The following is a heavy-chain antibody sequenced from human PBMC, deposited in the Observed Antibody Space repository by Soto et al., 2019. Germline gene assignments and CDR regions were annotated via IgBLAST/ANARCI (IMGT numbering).Heavy chain of an antibody. CDR2: ISYDGSNK. D-gene: IGHD4-4*01. J-gene: IGHJ5*02. Sequence: GGSLRLSCAASGFTFSSYGMHWVRQAPGKGLEWVAVISYDGSNKYYADSVKGRFTISRDNSKNTLYLQMNSLRAEDTAVYYCAKVRPLYSNYGWFDPWGQGTLVTVSS. CDR1: GFTFSSYG. V-gene: IGHV3-30*18. CDR3: AKVRPLYSNYGWFDP.